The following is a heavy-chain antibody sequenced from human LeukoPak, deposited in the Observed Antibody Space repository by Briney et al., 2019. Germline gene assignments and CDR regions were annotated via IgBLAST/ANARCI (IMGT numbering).Heavy chain of an antibody. V-gene: IGHV3-33*01. Sequence: GGSLRLSCAASGFTFNTYGMHWLRQAPGKGLEWVAVIWYDGSNKNYADSVKGHFTISRHNSKTTLNPKMNSPRAEDTAVDYCTGVRGGLGAPAILFDGMGVWGQGTTVTVSS. J-gene: IGHJ6*02. D-gene: IGHD2-2*01. CDR2: IWYDGSNK. CDR3: TGVRGGLGAPAILFDGMGV. CDR1: GFTFNTYG.